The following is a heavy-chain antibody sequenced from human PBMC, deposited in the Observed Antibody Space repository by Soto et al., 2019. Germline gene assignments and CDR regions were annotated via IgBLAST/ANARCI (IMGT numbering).Heavy chain of an antibody. CDR1: GYTFTSYA. CDR2: INAGNGDT. CDR3: ARDPIVDIYYFDY. D-gene: IGHD3-22*01. V-gene: IGHV1-3*01. Sequence: GASVKVSCKASGYTFTSYAMHWVRQAPGQRLEWMGWINAGNGDTKYSQKFQGRVTITRDTSASTAYMELSSLRSEDTAVYYCARDPIVDIYYFDYWGQGTLVTVSS. J-gene: IGHJ4*02.